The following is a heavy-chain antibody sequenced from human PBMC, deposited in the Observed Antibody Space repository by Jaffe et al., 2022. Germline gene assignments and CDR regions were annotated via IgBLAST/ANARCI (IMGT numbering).Heavy chain of an antibody. CDR1: GGSFSGYY. CDR2: INHSGST. Sequence: QVQLQQWGAGLLKPSETLSLTCAVYGGSFSGYYWSWIRQPPGKGLEWIGEINHSGSTNYNPSLKSRVTISVDTSKNQFSLKLSSVTAADTAVYYCARAPRLNDFWSGPNAFDIWGQGTMVTVSS. D-gene: IGHD3-3*01. V-gene: IGHV4-34*01. J-gene: IGHJ3*02. CDR3: ARAPRLNDFWSGPNAFDI.